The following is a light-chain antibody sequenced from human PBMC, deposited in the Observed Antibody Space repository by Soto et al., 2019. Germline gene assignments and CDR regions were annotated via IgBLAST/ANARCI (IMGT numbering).Light chain of an antibody. CDR3: QQYDSSWT. CDR2: DVS. CDR1: QSVPSNF. Sequence: EIVLTQSPSTLSLSPGERATLYCRASQSVPSNFLAWYQQRPGQAPTLLIYDVSRRAAGIPDRFSGSGSGTDFTLTISRLEPEDFAVYYCQQYDSSWTFGQGTKVEIK. V-gene: IGKV3-20*01. J-gene: IGKJ1*01.